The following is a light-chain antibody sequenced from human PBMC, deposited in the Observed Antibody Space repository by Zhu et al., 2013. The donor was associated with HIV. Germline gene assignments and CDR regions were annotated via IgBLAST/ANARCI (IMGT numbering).Light chain of an antibody. CDR3: QQLNSYPRLT. Sequence: DIQLTQSPSFVSASVRDRVTITCRASQDIGRYLAWYQQRPGKAPELLVYAASTLQDGVPSRFAGRGSGTEFTLTISSLRPEDFATYYCQQLNSYPRLTFGGGTKVEIK. CDR2: AAS. V-gene: IGKV1-9*01. J-gene: IGKJ4*01. CDR1: QDIGRY.